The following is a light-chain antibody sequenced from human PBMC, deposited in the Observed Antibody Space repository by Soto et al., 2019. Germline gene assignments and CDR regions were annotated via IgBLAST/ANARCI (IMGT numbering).Light chain of an antibody. V-gene: IGKV3-15*01. CDR1: QSVGSK. J-gene: IGKJ4*01. CDR2: GAS. CDR3: QQYNNRPPLT. Sequence: EIVMTQSPATLSVSPGERATLPCRASQSVGSKLAWYQQKPGQAPRLLIYGASTRATGIPARFSGSGSGTEFTLTISSLQSEDFAVYYCQQYNNRPPLTFGGGTKVEI.